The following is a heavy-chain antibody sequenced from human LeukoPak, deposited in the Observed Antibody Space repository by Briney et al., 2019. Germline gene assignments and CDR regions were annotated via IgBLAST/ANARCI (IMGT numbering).Heavy chain of an antibody. CDR1: GFTFSSYS. J-gene: IGHJ6*02. V-gene: IGHV3-48*04. CDR3: ASVVGAGGYGMDV. Sequence: GGSLRLSCAASGFTFSSYSMNWVRQAPGKGLEWVSYISSSSSTIYYADSVKGRFTISRDNAKNSLYLQMNSLRAEDTAVYYCASVVGAGGYGMDVWGQGTTVTVSS. CDR2: ISSSSSTI. D-gene: IGHD1-26*01.